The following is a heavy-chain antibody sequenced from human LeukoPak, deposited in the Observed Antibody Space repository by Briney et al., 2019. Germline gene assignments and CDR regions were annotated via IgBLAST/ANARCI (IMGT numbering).Heavy chain of an antibody. CDR2: ISSSGSTI. D-gene: IGHD3-10*01. V-gene: IGHV3-48*03. Sequence: GGSLGLSCAASGFTFSSYEMNWVRQAPGKGLEWVSHISSSGSTIYDADSVKGRFTISRDNAKNSLYLQMNSLRAEDTAVYYCARVGVRGVSTFDYWGQGILVTVSS. CDR3: ARVGVRGVSTFDY. CDR1: GFTFSSYE. J-gene: IGHJ4*02.